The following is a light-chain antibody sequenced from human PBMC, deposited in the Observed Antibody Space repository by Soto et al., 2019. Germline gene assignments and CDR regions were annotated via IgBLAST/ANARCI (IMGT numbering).Light chain of an antibody. V-gene: IGKV3-20*01. J-gene: IGKJ5*01. CDR1: QAVSSNF. CDR2: GVS. CDR3: QQYANSPIT. Sequence: ELVLTQSPGTLSLSPGESAALSCRASQAVSSNFLAWYQQKPGQAPRLLIYGVSSRASGIPDRFFGSGSGTDFTLTITRLEPEDFAVYYCQQYANSPITFGHGTRLEIK.